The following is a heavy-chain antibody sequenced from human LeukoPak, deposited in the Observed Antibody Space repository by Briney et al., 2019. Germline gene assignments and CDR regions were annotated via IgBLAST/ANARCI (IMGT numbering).Heavy chain of an antibody. CDR1: GFTVSSNY. D-gene: IGHD2-15*01. CDR2: IYSGGST. V-gene: IGHV3-53*01. Sequence: GGSLRLSCAASGFTVSSNYMSWVRQAPGKGLEWVSVIYSGGSTYYADSVKGRFTISRDNSKNTLYLQMNSLRAGDTAVYYCAREGLQRDYFDYWGQGTLVTVSS. J-gene: IGHJ4*02. CDR3: AREGLQRDYFDY.